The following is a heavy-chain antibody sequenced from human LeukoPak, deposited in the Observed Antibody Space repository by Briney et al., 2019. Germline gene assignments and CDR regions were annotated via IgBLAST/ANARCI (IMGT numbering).Heavy chain of an antibody. D-gene: IGHD5-18*01. V-gene: IGHV4-39*07. CDR2: IYYSGST. Sequence: PSETLSLTCTVSGGSISSSSYYWGWIRQPPGKGLEWIGSIYYSGSTYYNPSLKSRVTISVDTSKNQFSLKLSSVTAADTAVYYCAKAMAYYYYYMDVWGKGTTVTVSS. CDR1: GGSISSSSYY. CDR3: AKAMAYYYYYMDV. J-gene: IGHJ6*03.